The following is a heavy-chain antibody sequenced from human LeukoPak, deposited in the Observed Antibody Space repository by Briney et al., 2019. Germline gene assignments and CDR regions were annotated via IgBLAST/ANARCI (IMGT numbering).Heavy chain of an antibody. V-gene: IGHV3-30*03. CDR2: ISYDGRNQ. J-gene: IGHJ4*02. Sequence: GGSLRLSCAASGFTFSSYGVHWVRQAPGKGLEWVAVISYDGRNQYYAGSVRGRFIISRDNSKNTLYLQMNSLRPEDTAVYYCARHGGDRSAYYPDYWGQGTLVTVSS. CDR3: ARHGGDRSAYYPDY. CDR1: GFTFSSYG. D-gene: IGHD3-22*01.